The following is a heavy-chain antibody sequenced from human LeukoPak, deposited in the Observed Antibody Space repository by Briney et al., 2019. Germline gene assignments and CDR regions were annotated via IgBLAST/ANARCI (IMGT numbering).Heavy chain of an antibody. CDR2: IYYSGST. CDR3: ARGAARNPYYFDY. Sequence: SETLSLTCTVSGGSISSHYWSWIRQPPGKGLEWIGYIYYSGSTNYNPSLKSRVTISVDTPKNQFSLKLSSVAAADTAVYYCARGAARNPYYFDYWGQGTLVTVSS. V-gene: IGHV4-59*11. D-gene: IGHD6-6*01. J-gene: IGHJ4*02. CDR1: GGSISSHY.